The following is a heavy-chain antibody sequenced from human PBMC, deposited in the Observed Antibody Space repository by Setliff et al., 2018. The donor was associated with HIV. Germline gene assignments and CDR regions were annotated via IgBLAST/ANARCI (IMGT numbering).Heavy chain of an antibody. Sequence: GGSLRLSCAASGFTFSSYSMHWVRQAPGKGLEWLAVISYDGTSKYYADSVKGRFTISRDNAKNSLYLQMNSLRAEDTAVYYCARGIYTGYDHFDYWGQGTLVTVSS. J-gene: IGHJ4*02. D-gene: IGHD5-12*01. CDR1: GFTFSSYS. V-gene: IGHV3-30*04. CDR3: ARGIYTGYDHFDY. CDR2: ISYDGTSK.